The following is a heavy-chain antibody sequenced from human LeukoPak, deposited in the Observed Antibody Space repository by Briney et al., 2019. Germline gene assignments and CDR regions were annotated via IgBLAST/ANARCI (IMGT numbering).Heavy chain of an antibody. Sequence: AASVTVSCKASGYTFTGYYMHWVRQAPGQGVEWMGRINPNSGGTNYAQKFQGRVTMTRDTSISTAYMELSRLRSDDTAVYYCASRHDPGIVLMVYAPTSLEREYGMDVWGQGTTVTVSS. CDR1: GYTFTGYY. V-gene: IGHV1-2*06. D-gene: IGHD2-8*01. CDR2: INPNSGGT. J-gene: IGHJ6*02. CDR3: ASRHDPGIVLMVYAPTSLEREYGMDV.